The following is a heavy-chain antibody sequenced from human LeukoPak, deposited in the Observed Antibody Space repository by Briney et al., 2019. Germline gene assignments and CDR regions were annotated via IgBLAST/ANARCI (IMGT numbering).Heavy chain of an antibody. D-gene: IGHD1-26*01. V-gene: IGHV3-23*01. J-gene: IGHJ3*02. CDR3: AKCITALLSPADAFDI. Sequence: PGGSLRLSCAASGFTFSSYAMSWVRQAPGKGLEWISAISGSGGSTYYADSVKGRFTISRDNSKNTLHLQMNSLRAEDTAVDYCAKCITALLSPADAFDIWGQGTMVTVSS. CDR1: GFTFSSYA. CDR2: ISGSGGST.